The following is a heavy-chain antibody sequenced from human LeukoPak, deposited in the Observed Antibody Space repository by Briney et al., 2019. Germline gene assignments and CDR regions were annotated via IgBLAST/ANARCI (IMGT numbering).Heavy chain of an antibody. CDR2: ISGSGGST. D-gene: IGHD3-3*01. CDR1: GFTFSSYA. CDR3: ARGSTIFGVANYYYMDV. V-gene: IGHV3-23*01. Sequence: GGSLRLSCAASGFTFSSYAMSWVRQAPGKGLEWVSAISGSGGSTYYADSVKGRFTISRDNSKNTLYLQMNSLRAEDTAVYYCARGSTIFGVANYYYMDVWGKGTTVTVSS. J-gene: IGHJ6*03.